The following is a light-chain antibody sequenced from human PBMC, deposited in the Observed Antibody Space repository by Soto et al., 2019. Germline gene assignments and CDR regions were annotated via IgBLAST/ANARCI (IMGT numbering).Light chain of an antibody. Sequence: EMVLTQSPATLSVSPGERATLSCRASQRVSSNFAWYQQKPGQAPRLLIYDASTRATGIPARFSGSGSGTELTLTISSLQSEDFAIYYCQQYNNWHLTFGGGTKVEIK. J-gene: IGKJ4*01. CDR2: DAS. V-gene: IGKV3-15*01. CDR3: QQYNNWHLT. CDR1: QRVSSN.